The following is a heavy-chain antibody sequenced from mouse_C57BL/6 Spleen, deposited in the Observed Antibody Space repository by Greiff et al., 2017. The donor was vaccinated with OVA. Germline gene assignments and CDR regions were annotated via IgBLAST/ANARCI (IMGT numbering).Heavy chain of an antibody. V-gene: IGHV1-82*01. Sequence: VQGVESGPELVKPGASVKISCKASGYAFSSSWMNWVKQRPGKGLEWIGRIYPGDGDTNYNGKFKGKATLTADKSSSTAYMQLSSLTSEDSAVYFCASSGDYSNYNYYFDYWGQGTTLTVSS. J-gene: IGHJ2*01. CDR1: GYAFSSSW. CDR2: IYPGDGDT. CDR3: ASSGDYSNYNYYFDY. D-gene: IGHD2-5*01.